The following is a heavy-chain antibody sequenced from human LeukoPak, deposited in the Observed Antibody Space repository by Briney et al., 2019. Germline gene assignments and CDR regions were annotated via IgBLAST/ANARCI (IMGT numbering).Heavy chain of an antibody. CDR1: GFTFSSFW. CDR2: IKQDGSEK. D-gene: IGHD3-16*01. J-gene: IGHJ4*02. Sequence: PGGSLRLSCAASGFTFSSFWMSWVRQAPGKGLGGVANIKQDGSEKYYVDSVKGRFTISRDNAKNSLYLQMNSLRAEDTAVYYCARDYTATTWLDYWGQGTLVTVSS. CDR3: ARDYTATTWLDY. V-gene: IGHV3-7*01.